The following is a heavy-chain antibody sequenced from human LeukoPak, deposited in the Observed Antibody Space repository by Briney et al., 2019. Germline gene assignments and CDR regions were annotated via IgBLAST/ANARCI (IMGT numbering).Heavy chain of an antibody. CDR1: GYTFTSYD. V-gene: IGHV1-8*01. J-gene: IGHJ4*02. Sequence: ASVKVSCKASGYTFTSYDINWVRQATGQGLEWMGWMNPNSGNTGYAQKFQGRVTMTRNTSISTAYMGLSSLRSEDTAVYYCARGRTVVKSAEDYWGQGTLVTVSS. CDR2: MNPNSGNT. D-gene: IGHD4-23*01. CDR3: ARGRTVVKSAEDY.